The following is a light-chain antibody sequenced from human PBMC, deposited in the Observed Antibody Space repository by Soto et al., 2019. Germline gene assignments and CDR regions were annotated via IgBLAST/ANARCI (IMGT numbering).Light chain of an antibody. CDR3: HHYHSGPRIA. CDR1: ESVTTS. V-gene: IGKV3-20*01. Sequence: ESVLTQSPDTVSLSPGERATLSCMASESVTTSLARYQQKTGQPPRLLISGASRRDTGIPDRFSGSGSETDFTLTINRLEPEDFALYSCHHYHSGPRIAFGQRTRLEIK. CDR2: GAS. J-gene: IGKJ5*01.